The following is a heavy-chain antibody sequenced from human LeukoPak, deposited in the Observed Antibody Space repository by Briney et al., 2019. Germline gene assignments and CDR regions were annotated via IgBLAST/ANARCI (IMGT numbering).Heavy chain of an antibody. V-gene: IGHV4-61*02. CDR1: GGSISSKSYY. CDR3: ARDTYYYDSSGYYVFDY. Sequence: PSETLSLTCTVSGGSISSKSYYWSWIRQPAGKGLEWIGRIYATGSTDYNPSLKSRVTISRDTSKNEFSLILSSVTAADTAVYYCARDTYYYDSSGYYVFDYWGQGTLVTVSS. CDR2: IYATGST. J-gene: IGHJ4*02. D-gene: IGHD3-22*01.